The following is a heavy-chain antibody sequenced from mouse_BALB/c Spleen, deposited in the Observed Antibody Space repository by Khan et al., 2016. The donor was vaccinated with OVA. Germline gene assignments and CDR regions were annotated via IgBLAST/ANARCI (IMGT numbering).Heavy chain of an antibody. CDR2: IYPGDGDS. V-gene: IGHV1-87*01. CDR3: ARREVRRGGLDY. J-gene: IGHJ2*01. CDR1: GYTFTNYW. Sequence: QVQLQQSGAELARPGASVKLSCKASGYTFTNYWMQWVRQRPGQGQEWIGAIYPGDGDSTYTQKFKDKATLPADTSSNTAYMELSNLASEDSAVCYSARREVRRGGLDYWGQGTTLTVSS.